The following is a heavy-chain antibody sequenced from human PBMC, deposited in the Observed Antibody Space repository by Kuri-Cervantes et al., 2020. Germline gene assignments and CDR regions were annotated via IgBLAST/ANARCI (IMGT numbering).Heavy chain of an antibody. J-gene: IGHJ5*02. V-gene: IGHV1-69*06. CDR2: IIPIFGTA. D-gene: IGHD6-6*01. Sequence: SVKVSCKASGGTFSSYAISWVRQAPGQGLEWMGGIIPIFGTANYAQKFQGRVTITADKSTSTAYMELSSLRSEDAAVYYCARDYSTSSKWFDPWGQGTLVTVSS. CDR3: ARDYSTSSKWFDP. CDR1: GGTFSSYA.